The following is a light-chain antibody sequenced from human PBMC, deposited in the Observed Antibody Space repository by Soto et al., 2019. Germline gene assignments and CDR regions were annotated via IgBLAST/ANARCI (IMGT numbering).Light chain of an antibody. CDR2: DVS. Sequence: EIVLTQSPGTLSLSPGERATLSCRSSHSVSSNYLAWYQQKPGQAPRLLIHDVSSRATGIPDRFSGSGSGTGLTLTISRLEPVDFAVYYCQQYGISPRFGQATKVEIK. CDR3: QQYGISPR. J-gene: IGKJ1*01. CDR1: HSVSSNY. V-gene: IGKV3-20*01.